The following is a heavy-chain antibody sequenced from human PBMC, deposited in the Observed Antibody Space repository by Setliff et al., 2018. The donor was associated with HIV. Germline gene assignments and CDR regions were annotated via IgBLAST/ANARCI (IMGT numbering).Heavy chain of an antibody. J-gene: IGHJ4*02. CDR3: ARGPLYCSGGNCYLYYFDY. CDR1: GGSIRTGAYY. Sequence: SETLSLTCTVSGGSIRTGAYYWGWIRQPPGKGLEWIGSIYYDGRTFYKPSLKSRLTISVDTSKNQFSLSLSSVTAADTAVYFCARGPLYCSGGNCYLYYFDYWGQGTLVTVSS. D-gene: IGHD2-15*01. CDR2: IYYDGRT. V-gene: IGHV4-39*07.